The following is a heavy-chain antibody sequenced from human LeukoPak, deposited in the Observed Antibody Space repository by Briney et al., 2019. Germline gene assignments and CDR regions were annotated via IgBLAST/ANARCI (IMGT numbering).Heavy chain of an antibody. V-gene: IGHV3-66*02. D-gene: IGHD4-23*01. CDR3: ARGDYAGYSDFDS. Sequence: GGTLCLSSAASGFTISTSYMGWVAQAPGKGLEWGLVIYSDGSTNYGDPVKSQFTISRDNPKNTLALQMKSLRPEDTTMYYCARGDYAGYSDFDSWGQGTLVTVSS. CDR2: IYSDGST. J-gene: IGHJ4*02. CDR1: GFTISTSY.